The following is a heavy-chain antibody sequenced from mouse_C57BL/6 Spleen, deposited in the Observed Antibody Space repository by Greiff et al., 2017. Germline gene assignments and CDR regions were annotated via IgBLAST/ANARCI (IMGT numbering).Heavy chain of an antibody. Sequence: QVQLQQPGAELVKPGASVKLSCKASGYTFTSYWMPWVKQRPGQGLEWIGMIHPNSGSTNYNEKFKSKATLTVDKSSSTAYMQLRSLTSEYSAIYYCARRTDYDSWFAYWGQGTLVTVSA. CDR1: GYTFTSYW. D-gene: IGHD2-4*01. CDR3: ARRTDYDSWFAY. J-gene: IGHJ3*01. CDR2: IHPNSGST. V-gene: IGHV1-64*01.